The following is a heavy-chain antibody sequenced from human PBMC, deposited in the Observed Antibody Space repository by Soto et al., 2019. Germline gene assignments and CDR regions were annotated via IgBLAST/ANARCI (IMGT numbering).Heavy chain of an antibody. J-gene: IGHJ6*02. V-gene: IGHV3-33*03. D-gene: IGHD2-21*01. CDR1: GFTFSNYG. Sequence: GGSLRLSCAASGFTFSNYGMHWVRQAPGKGLEWVAVIRYDRSNKYYADSVKGRFTISRDDAKNSLFLQMSSLRADDTAVYYCARSQRDGAMDVWGQGTTVTVSS. CDR3: ARSQRDGAMDV. CDR2: IRYDRSNK.